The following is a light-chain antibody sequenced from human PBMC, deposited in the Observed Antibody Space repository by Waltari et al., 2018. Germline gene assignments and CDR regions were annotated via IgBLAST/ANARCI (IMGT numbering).Light chain of an antibody. V-gene: IGLV4-69*01. J-gene: IGLJ3*02. CDR1: SAHSSNV. CDR3: QTGGHGTWV. CDR2: VNSDGSH. Sequence: QLVLTQSPSPSASLGASVNPTCTLSSAHSSNVIAWLQQQPEKGPRYLMKVNSDGSHGKGDKIPDRFSGSSSGAEHYLTISSLQSEDEADYYCQTGGHGTWVFGGGTKLTVL.